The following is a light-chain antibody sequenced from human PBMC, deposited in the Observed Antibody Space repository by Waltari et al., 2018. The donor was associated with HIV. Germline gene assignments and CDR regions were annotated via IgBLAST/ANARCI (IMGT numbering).Light chain of an antibody. CDR3: ACWDRSGDYML. J-gene: IGLJ2*01. CDR2: GNN. V-gene: IGLV3-19*01. CDR1: SLRKYY. Sequence: SSELTQDPAVSVALGQTVKIACLGDSLRKYYASWYRPRPGPAPQLLVYGNNSRPSGLPDRFSASSSGNRAFLTITGARAEDEADYYCACWDRSGDYMLFGGWTSLTGL.